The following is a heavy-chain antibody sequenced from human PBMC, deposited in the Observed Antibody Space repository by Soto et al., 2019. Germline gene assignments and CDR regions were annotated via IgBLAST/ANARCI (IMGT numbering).Heavy chain of an antibody. Sequence: EVQVLESGGGLIQPGGSLRLSCAASGFTFSSYAMSWVRQAPGKGLEWVSAISGSGTSTYYADSVKGRFAISRDNRKSTLYLQMGSLRVEDTAIYDCAKSYAIRVTKEGGEDSWGQGTLVTVSS. J-gene: IGHJ4*02. D-gene: IGHD4-17*01. CDR2: ISGSGTST. CDR1: GFTFSSYA. V-gene: IGHV3-23*01. CDR3: AKSYAIRVTKEGGEDS.